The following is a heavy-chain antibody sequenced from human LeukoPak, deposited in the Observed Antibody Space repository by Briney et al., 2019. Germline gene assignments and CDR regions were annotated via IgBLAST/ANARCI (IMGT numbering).Heavy chain of an antibody. CDR1: GYTFTSYG. CDR2: INPNSGGT. V-gene: IGHV1-2*02. Sequence: ASVKVSCKASGYTFTSYGISWVRQAPGQGLEWMGWINPNSGGTNYAQEFQGRVTMTRDTSISTAYMELSRLRSDDTAVYYCARVGGSYARPFDYWGQGTLVTVSS. CDR3: ARVGGSYARPFDY. J-gene: IGHJ4*02. D-gene: IGHD1-26*01.